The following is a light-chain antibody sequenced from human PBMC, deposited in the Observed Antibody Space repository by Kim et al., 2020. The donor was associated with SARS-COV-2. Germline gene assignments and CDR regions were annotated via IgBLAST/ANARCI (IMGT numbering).Light chain of an antibody. CDR3: QACDSSTKV. CDR1: ELGAKS. Sequence: SVSPGQTASITCSGDELGAKSSRWYQQKPGQSPVLFIYQDTKRPSGIPARFSGSNSGNTATLPISGTQAMDEADYYCQACDSSTKVFGTGTKVTVL. V-gene: IGLV3-1*01. CDR2: QDT. J-gene: IGLJ1*01.